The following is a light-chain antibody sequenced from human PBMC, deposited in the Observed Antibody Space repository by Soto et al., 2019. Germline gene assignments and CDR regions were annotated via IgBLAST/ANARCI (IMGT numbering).Light chain of an antibody. Sequence: QSALAQPASASGSPGQSITISCTGTSSDVGGYNYVSWYQQQSGKAPKLVIYEVTDRPSGVSDRFSGSKSGNTASLTISGLQPEDEADYYCSSYTSSSLYVFGTGTKVTVL. CDR3: SSYTSSSLYV. V-gene: IGLV2-14*01. CDR2: EVT. J-gene: IGLJ1*01. CDR1: SSDVGGYNY.